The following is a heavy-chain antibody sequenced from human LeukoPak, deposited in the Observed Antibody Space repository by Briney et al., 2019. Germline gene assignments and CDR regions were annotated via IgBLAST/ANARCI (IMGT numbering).Heavy chain of an antibody. CDR1: GGSISSGSYY. J-gene: IGHJ4*02. V-gene: IGHV4-61*02. Sequence: SETLSLTCTVSGGSISSGSYYWSWIRQPAGKGLEWIGRIYTSGSTNYNPSLKSRVTISVDTSKNQFSLKLSSVTAADTAVYYCARSTALYYFDYWGQGTLVTVSS. CDR3: ARSTALYYFDY. CDR2: IYTSGST.